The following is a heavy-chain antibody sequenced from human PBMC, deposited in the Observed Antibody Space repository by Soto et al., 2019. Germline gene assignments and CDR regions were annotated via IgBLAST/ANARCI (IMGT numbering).Heavy chain of an antibody. CDR3: AREGAHYTPLDH. J-gene: IGHJ4*02. Sequence: ASVKVSCKASGYTFTDYAIHWVRQAPGQGLEWMGWINVGNGNTGYSRKFQGRVTNVRDMSASTAYIEVTSLTSEDTAIYYCAREGAHYTPLDHWGQGTLVTVSS. V-gene: IGHV1-3*01. CDR1: GYTFTDYA. D-gene: IGHD2-15*01. CDR2: INVGNGNT.